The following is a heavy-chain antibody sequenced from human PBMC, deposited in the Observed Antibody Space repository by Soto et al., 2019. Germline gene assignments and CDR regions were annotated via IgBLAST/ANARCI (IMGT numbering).Heavy chain of an antibody. V-gene: IGHV3-11*03. Sequence: PGGSLRLSCAASGFTFSDYYMNWIRQAPGKGLEWLPYISSSSIYTNYADSVKGRFTISRDNAKNSLYLQMNSLRAEDTAVYYCARHAYHTYYYDSSGYFGLTSGDAFDIWGQGTMVTVSS. D-gene: IGHD3-22*01. CDR3: ARHAYHTYYYDSSGYFGLTSGDAFDI. J-gene: IGHJ3*02. CDR1: GFTFSDYY. CDR2: ISSSSIYT.